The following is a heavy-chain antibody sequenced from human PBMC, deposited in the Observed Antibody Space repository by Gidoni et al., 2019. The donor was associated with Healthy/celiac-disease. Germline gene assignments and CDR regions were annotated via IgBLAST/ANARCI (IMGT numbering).Heavy chain of an antibody. Sequence: EVQLVESGGGLVQPGGSLRLSCAASGFTFRSYWMSWVRQAPGKGLEWVANIKQDGSEKYYVDSVKGRFTISRDNAKNSLYLQMNSLRAEDTAVYYCARVGGSSSVYYYYGMDVWGQGTTVTVSS. D-gene: IGHD6-6*01. CDR3: ARVGGSSSVYYYYGMDV. CDR2: IKQDGSEK. J-gene: IGHJ6*02. CDR1: GFTFRSYW. V-gene: IGHV3-7*01.